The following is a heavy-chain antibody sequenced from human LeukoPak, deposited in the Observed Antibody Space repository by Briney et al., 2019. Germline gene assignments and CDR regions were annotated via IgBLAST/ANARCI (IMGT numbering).Heavy chain of an antibody. CDR2: IRYDGSNK. V-gene: IGHV3-30*02. D-gene: IGHD3-10*01. J-gene: IGHJ1*01. Sequence: GGSLRLSCAASGFTFSSYGMHWVRQAPGKGLEWVAFIRYDGSNKYYADSVKGRFTISRDISENTLYLQMNSLRAEDTAVYYCAKDWSEGSGSYPEFWGQGTLVTVSS. CDR1: GFTFSSYG. CDR3: AKDWSEGSGSYPEF.